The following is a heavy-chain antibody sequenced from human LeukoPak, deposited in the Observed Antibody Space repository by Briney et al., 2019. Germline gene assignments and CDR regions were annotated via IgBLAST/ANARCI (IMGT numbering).Heavy chain of an antibody. D-gene: IGHD2-15*01. CDR2: IYPADSDT. Sequence: GESLKISCEGSGGSFTKFWIGWVRQMPGKGLELMGIIYPADSDTRYSPSFQGQVTISADKSISTAYLQWSSLKASDTAMYYCARLLAPCSGGSCYWGWFDPWGQGTLVTVSS. J-gene: IGHJ5*02. V-gene: IGHV5-51*01. CDR3: ARLLAPCSGGSCYWGWFDP. CDR1: GGSFTKFW.